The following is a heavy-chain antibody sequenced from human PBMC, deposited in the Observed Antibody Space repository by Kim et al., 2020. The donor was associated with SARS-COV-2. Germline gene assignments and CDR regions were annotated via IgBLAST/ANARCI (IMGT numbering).Heavy chain of an antibody. CDR1: GGSFSGYY. V-gene: IGHV4-34*01. CDR3: ARAGWLQLNFWYFDL. CDR2: INHSGTI. D-gene: IGHD1-1*01. J-gene: IGHJ2*01. Sequence: SETLSLTCAVYGGSFSGYYWSWIRQPPGKGLEWIGEINHSGTINYNPSLKSRVTMSVDTSKNQFSLKLSSVTAADTAVYYCARAGWLQLNFWYFDLWGRGTLVIVSS.